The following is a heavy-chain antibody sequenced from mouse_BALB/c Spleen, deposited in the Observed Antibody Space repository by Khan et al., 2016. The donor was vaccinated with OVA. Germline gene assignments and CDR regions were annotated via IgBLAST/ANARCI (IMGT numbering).Heavy chain of an antibody. CDR3: ARDRYDYIDY. V-gene: IGHV9-2-1*01. CDR1: GYTFTDYS. J-gene: IGHJ2*01. D-gene: IGHD2-14*01. Sequence: QIQLVQSGPELKKPGETVKISCKASGYTFTDYSMHWVKQAPGKGLKWMGWINTETGEPTYSDDFKGRFAFSLETSASTDYLMINNLKNEDTATYFCARDRYDYIDYWGQGTTLTVSS. CDR2: INTETGEP.